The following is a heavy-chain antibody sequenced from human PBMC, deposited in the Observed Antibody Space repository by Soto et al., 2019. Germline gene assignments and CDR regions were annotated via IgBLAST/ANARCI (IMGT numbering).Heavy chain of an antibody. CDR3: ARGGPIAVAGREFDP. Sequence: SVKVSCKASGGTFSNYAIIWVRQAPGQGLEWMGGIIPIFGTANYAQKFQGRVTITADESTSTAYMELSSLRSEDTAVYYCARGGPIAVAGREFDPWGQGTLVTVSS. CDR2: IIPIFGTA. D-gene: IGHD6-19*01. J-gene: IGHJ5*02. V-gene: IGHV1-69*13. CDR1: GGTFSNYA.